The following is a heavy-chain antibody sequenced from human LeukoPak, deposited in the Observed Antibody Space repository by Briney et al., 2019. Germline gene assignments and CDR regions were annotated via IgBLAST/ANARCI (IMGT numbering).Heavy chain of an antibody. D-gene: IGHD2-2*01. J-gene: IGHJ5*01. CDR1: GFAFSNYA. CDR2: ISSNGSIT. Sequence: GGSLRLSCSASGFAFSNYAMHWVRQAPGKGLEYVSAISSNGSITYYADSVKGRFTIFRDNSKNALYLQMSNLRAEDTAVYYCVKRELGYCSSTSCYDSWGQGTLVTVSS. V-gene: IGHV3-64D*06. CDR3: VKRELGYCSSTSCYDS.